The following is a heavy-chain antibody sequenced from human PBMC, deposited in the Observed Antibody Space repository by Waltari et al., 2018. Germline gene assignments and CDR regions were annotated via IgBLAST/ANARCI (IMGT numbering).Heavy chain of an antibody. CDR3: AKMRIRSWYINYFDY. D-gene: IGHD6-13*01. J-gene: IGHJ4*02. CDR2: IRCSGGST. V-gene: IGHV3-23*04. Sequence: EVQLVESGGGLVQPGGCLRLSCAASGFTFSSYAMSWVRQAPGKGLEWVSAIRCSGGSTYDADSVKCRFTISRDNSKNTLYLQMNSLRAEDTAVYYCAKMRIRSWYINYFDYWGQGTLVTVSS. CDR1: GFTFSSYA.